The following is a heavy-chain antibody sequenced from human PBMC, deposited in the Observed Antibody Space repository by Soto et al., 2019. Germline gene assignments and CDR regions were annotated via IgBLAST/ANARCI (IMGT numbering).Heavy chain of an antibody. D-gene: IGHD6-19*01. CDR2: ITTTSSTK. V-gene: IGHV3-48*02. Sequence: PGGSLRLSCAASGFSLSPYSMNWVRQAPGKGLEWISYITTTSSTKYYADSVKGRFTISRDNAKNSLYLQMDSLRNEDTAVYYCVRDKGVADNLPRGDYWGPGTRVTVSS. J-gene: IGHJ4*02. CDR1: GFSLSPYS. CDR3: VRDKGVADNLPRGDY.